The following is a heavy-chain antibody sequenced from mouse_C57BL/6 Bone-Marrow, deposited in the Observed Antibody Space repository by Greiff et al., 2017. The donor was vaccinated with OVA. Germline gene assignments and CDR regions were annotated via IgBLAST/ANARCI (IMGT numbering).Heavy chain of an antibody. CDR1: GYAFTNYL. CDR2: INPGSGGT. J-gene: IGHJ1*03. Sequence: VQLQQSGAELVRPGTSVKVSCKASGYAFTNYLIEWVKQRPGQGLEWIGVINPGSGGTNYNEKFKGKATLTADKSSSTAYMLLSSLTSEYSAVYFCARSWFDVWGTGTTVTVSS. V-gene: IGHV1-54*01. CDR3: ARSWFDV.